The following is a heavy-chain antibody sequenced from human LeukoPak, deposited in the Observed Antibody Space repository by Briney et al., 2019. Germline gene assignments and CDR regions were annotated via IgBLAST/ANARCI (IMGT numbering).Heavy chain of an antibody. CDR1: GFTFSSYW. V-gene: IGHV3-74*01. J-gene: IGHJ4*02. CDR2: INSDGSST. D-gene: IGHD3-10*01. Sequence: PGGSLRLSCGPSGFTFSSYWMHWVRQAPGKGLVWVSRINSDGSSTSYADSVKGRFTISRDNAKNTLYLQMNSLRAEDTAVYYCARSTYYYGSAPDYWGQGTLVTVAS. CDR3: ARSTYYYGSAPDY.